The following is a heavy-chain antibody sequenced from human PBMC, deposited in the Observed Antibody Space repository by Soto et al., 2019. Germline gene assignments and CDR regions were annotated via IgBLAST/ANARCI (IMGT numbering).Heavy chain of an antibody. CDR1: GYLFTAYS. D-gene: IGHD2-15*01. CDR3: AREENCSGGTCYSEYFHR. V-gene: IGHV1-46*01. Sequence: ASVKVSCKASGYLFTAYSMHWVRLAPGQGLEWMGAVNPSGGSTKYAQNFQGRVTMTRDTSTTTIYMELSSLRSDDTAIYYCAREENCSGGTCYSEYFHRWGQGTLVTVLL. J-gene: IGHJ1*01. CDR2: VNPSGGST.